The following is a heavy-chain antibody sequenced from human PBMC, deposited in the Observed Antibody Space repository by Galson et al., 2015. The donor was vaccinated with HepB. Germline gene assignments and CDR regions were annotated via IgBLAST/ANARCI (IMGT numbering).Heavy chain of an antibody. CDR2: ISGSGGST. V-gene: IGHV3-23*01. Sequence: SLRLSCAASGFTFSSYAMSWVRQAPGKGLEWVSAISGSGGSTYYADSVKGRFTISRDNSKNTLYLQMNSLRAEDTAVYYCAKDWGVSIRITMVRGPYFDYWGQGTLVTVSS. CDR1: GFTFSSYA. D-gene: IGHD3-10*01. J-gene: IGHJ4*02. CDR3: AKDWGVSIRITMVRGPYFDY.